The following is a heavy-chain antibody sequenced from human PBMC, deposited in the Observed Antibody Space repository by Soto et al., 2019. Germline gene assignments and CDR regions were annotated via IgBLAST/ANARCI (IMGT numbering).Heavy chain of an antibody. CDR3: ARIRRDGYNFFYY. CDR1: GYTFTGYY. V-gene: IGHV1-2*04. Sequence: ASVKVSCKASGYTFTGYYMHWVRQAPGQGLEWMGWINPNSGGTNYAQKFQGWVTMTRDTSISTAYMELSRLRSDDTAVCYCARIRRDGYNFFYYWGQGTLVTVSS. CDR2: INPNSGGT. J-gene: IGHJ4*02. D-gene: IGHD5-12*01.